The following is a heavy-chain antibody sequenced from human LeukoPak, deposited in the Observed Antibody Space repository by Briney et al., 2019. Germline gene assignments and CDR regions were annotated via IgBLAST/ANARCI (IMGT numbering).Heavy chain of an antibody. D-gene: IGHD3-10*01. J-gene: IGHJ5*02. V-gene: IGHV1-69*06. CDR3: ARDQIGVLYFDP. CDR2: IIPIFGTA. Sequence: GASVTVSFTSSGGTFTIYAISWVRQAPGQGLEWMGRIIPIFGTANYAQKFQGRVTITADKFTSTAYMELSSLRSEDTAVYYCARDQIGVLYFDPWGQGTLVTVSS. CDR1: GGTFTIYA.